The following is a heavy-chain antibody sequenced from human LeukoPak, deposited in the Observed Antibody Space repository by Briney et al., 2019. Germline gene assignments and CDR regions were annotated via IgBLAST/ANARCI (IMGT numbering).Heavy chain of an antibody. CDR1: GFTFSSYD. CDR3: ARSRDGYNLWYFDL. D-gene: IGHD5-24*01. CDR2: IGTAGDT. Sequence: GGSLGLSCAASGFTFSSYDMHWVRQPTGRGLEWVSTIGTAGDTYYPGSVKGRFTISRENAKNSLYLQMNSLRAGDTAVYYCARSRDGYNLWYFDLWGRGTLVTVSS. J-gene: IGHJ2*01. V-gene: IGHV3-13*01.